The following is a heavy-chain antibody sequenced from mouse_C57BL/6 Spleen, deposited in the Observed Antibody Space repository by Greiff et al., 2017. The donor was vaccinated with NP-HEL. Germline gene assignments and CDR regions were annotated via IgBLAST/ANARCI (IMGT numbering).Heavy chain of an antibody. Sequence: QVQLQQPGAELVKPGASVKLSCKASGYTFTSYWMHWVKQRPGQGLEWIGMIHPNSGSTNYNEKFKSKATLTVDKSSSTAYMQLSSLTSEDSAVYYCARSYYYGRGLTGTGAMDYWGQGTSVTVSS. CDR1: GYTFTSYW. CDR3: ARSYYYGRGLTGTGAMDY. D-gene: IGHD1-1*01. V-gene: IGHV1-64*01. J-gene: IGHJ4*01. CDR2: IHPNSGST.